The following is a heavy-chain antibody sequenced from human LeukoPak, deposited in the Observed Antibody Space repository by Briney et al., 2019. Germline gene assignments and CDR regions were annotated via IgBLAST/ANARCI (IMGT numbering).Heavy chain of an antibody. D-gene: IGHD3-9*01. Sequence: GGSLRLSCAASGFTFSSYAMSWVRQAPGKGLEWVSAISGSGGSTYYADSVKGRFTISRDNSKNTLYLQMNSLRAEDTAVYYCAKAYYDILTGYYAPDASDIWGQGTMVTVSS. CDR2: ISGSGGST. CDR1: GFTFSSYA. J-gene: IGHJ3*02. V-gene: IGHV3-23*01. CDR3: AKAYYDILTGYYAPDASDI.